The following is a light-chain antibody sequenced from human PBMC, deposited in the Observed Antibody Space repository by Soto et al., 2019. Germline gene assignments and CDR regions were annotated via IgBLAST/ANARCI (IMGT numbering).Light chain of an antibody. CDR2: DAS. Sequence: DIQMTQSPSTLSASVGDRVTITCRASQNVNSWVAWYQQKPGKAPKFLIYDASNLESVVPSRFSGRGSGTEFTLTISSLQPDDFAAYYCQRYNSNSRTFGQGTRV. CDR3: QRYNSNSRT. J-gene: IGKJ1*01. CDR1: QNVNSW. V-gene: IGKV1-5*01.